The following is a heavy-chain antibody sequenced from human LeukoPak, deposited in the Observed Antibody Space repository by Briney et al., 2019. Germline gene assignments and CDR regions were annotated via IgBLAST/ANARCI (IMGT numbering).Heavy chain of an antibody. V-gene: IGHV4-39*01. D-gene: IGHD3/OR15-3a*01. Sequence: SETLSLTCTVSGVSISSSNSYWGWIRQPPGKGLEWIGSIYYSGNTYYNASLKSQVSISVGTSKNQFSLRLTSVTAADTAVYYCARQTGSGLFILPGGQGTLVTVSS. CDR3: ARQTGSGLFILP. CDR1: GVSISSSNSY. CDR2: IYYSGNT. J-gene: IGHJ4*02.